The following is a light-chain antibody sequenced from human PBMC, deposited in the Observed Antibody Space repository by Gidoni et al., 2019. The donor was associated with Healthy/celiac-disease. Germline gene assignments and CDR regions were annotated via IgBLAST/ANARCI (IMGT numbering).Light chain of an antibody. V-gene: IGLV2-14*01. CDR3: SSYTSSSLYV. CDR1: SSDVGGYNY. Sequence: QSALDQPASVSGSPGQSITISCTGTSSDVGGYNYVSWYQQHPGKGPKLMIYEVSNRPSGVSNRFSGSKSGNTASLTISGLQAEDEADYYCSSYTSSSLYVFGTGTKVTVL. J-gene: IGLJ1*01. CDR2: EVS.